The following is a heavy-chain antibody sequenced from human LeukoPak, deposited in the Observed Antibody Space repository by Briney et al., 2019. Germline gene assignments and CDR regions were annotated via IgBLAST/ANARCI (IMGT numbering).Heavy chain of an antibody. J-gene: IGHJ3*02. CDR1: GFTFSSYS. V-gene: IGHV3-21*01. Sequence: GGSLRLSCAASGFTFSSYSMNWVRQAPGKGLEWVSSISSIISYIYYADSVKGRFTISRDNAKNSLYLQMNSLRAEDTAVYYCARGFENNWNDYAFDIWGQGTMVTVSS. CDR3: ARGFENNWNDYAFDI. CDR2: ISSIISYI. D-gene: IGHD1-1*01.